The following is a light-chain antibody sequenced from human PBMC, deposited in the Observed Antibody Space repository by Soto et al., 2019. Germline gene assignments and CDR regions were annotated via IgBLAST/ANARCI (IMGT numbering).Light chain of an antibody. J-gene: IGLJ2*01. CDR3: SSYTSSSNTPVV. CDR1: SSNVGGYNS. CDR2: DVS. V-gene: IGLV2-14*01. Sequence: QSALTQPASVSGSPGQSITISCTGTSSNVGGYNSVSWYQQHPGKAPKLMIYDVSDRPSGVSNRFSGSKSGNTASLTISGLQAEDEADYYCSSYTSSSNTPVVVGGGTKLTVL.